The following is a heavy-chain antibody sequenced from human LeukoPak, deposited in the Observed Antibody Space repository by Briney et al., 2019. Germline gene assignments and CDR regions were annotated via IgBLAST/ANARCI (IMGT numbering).Heavy chain of an antibody. CDR3: ARGRGTAMVTDYYYMDV. CDR1: GYTFTSYD. D-gene: IGHD5-18*01. CDR2: MNPNSGNT. J-gene: IGHJ6*03. Sequence: ASVKVSCKASGYTFTSYDINWVRQATGQGLEWMGWMNPNSGNTGYAQKFQGRVTMTRNTSISTAYMELSSLRSEDTAVYYCARGRGTAMVTDYYYMDVWGKGTTVTVSS. V-gene: IGHV1-8*01.